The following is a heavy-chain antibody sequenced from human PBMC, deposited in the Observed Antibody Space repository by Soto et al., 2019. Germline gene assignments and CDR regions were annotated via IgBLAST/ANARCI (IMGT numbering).Heavy chain of an antibody. Sequence: QVTLKESGPVVVKPTETLTLTCTVSGFSLNNSRLAVSWIRQPPGKALEWLAHILSNDETSYNTSLRSRLTISTDISKSQVFLTMTHMDPEDAATYDCARGLAPKRYYFDYCGQGALVNVSA. V-gene: IGHV2-26*01. J-gene: IGHJ4*02. CDR1: GFSLNNSRLA. CDR2: ILSNDET. CDR3: ARGLAPKRYYFDY.